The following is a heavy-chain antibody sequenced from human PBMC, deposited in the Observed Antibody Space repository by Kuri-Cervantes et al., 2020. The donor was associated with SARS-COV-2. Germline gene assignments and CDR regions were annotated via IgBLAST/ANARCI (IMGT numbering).Heavy chain of an antibody. J-gene: IGHJ4*02. V-gene: IGHV4-4*02. CDR2: IYHSGST. CDR1: GGSISSSNW. CDR3: ARGSGYCSGGSCYPIDY. Sequence: SCAVSGGSISSSNWWSWVRQPPGKGLEWIGEIYHSGSTNYNPSLKSRVTISVDKSKNQFSLKLSSVTAADTAVYYCARGSGYCSGGSCYPIDYWGQGTLVTVSS. D-gene: IGHD2-15*01.